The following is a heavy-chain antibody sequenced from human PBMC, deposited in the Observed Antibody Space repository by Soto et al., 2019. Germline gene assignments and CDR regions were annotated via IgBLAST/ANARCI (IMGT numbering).Heavy chain of an antibody. CDR1: GFTVSSYG. V-gene: IGHV3-23*01. Sequence: GGSLRLSFAVSGFTVSSYGMTWVRQAPGKGLEWVSTIRGFGGDTYYADSVKGRFTISRDNSKNTLYLQMNSLRAEDTAVYSCANDVNYDILAGYSYYWGQGTLVNVYS. CDR2: IRGFGGDT. CDR3: ANDVNYDILAGYSYY. D-gene: IGHD3-9*01. J-gene: IGHJ4*02.